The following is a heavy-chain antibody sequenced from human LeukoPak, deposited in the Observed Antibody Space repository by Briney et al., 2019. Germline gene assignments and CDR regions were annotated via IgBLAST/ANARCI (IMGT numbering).Heavy chain of an antibody. Sequence: GGSLRLSCAASGFTPSGYDIHWVRQAPGKGLEWVAFIRYDRSNKYYADSVRGRFTISRDNAKNSLYLQMNSLRAEDTAVYYCARDEEGYSSGWYSGYYYYYMDVWGKGTTVTISS. CDR2: IRYDRSNK. CDR3: ARDEEGYSSGWYSGYYYYYMDV. CDR1: GFTPSGYD. V-gene: IGHV3-30*02. D-gene: IGHD6-19*01. J-gene: IGHJ6*03.